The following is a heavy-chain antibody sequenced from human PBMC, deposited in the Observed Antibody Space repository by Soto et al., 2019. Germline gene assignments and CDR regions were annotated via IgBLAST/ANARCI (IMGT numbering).Heavy chain of an antibody. J-gene: IGHJ6*02. V-gene: IGHV3-53*01. CDR1: GLTVSGKKY. CDR2: LYDVDGT. D-gene: IGHD2-2*02. Sequence: DVHLVESGGGLIQPGESLRLSCAAFGLTVSGKKYVAWVRQAPGKGLEWVSALYDVDGTYYADSVKGRFTTSRDSSKTTVYLQMNSLRGEDTAVYYCARDQLIPPAHDFFYGSDVWGQGATVTVSS. CDR3: ARDQLIPPAHDFFYGSDV.